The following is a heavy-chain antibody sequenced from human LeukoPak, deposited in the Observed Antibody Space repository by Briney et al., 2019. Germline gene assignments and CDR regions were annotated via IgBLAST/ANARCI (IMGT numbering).Heavy chain of an antibody. J-gene: IGHJ4*02. D-gene: IGHD3-22*01. CDR2: ISGSGGST. V-gene: IGHV3-23*01. CDR1: CFTFSSYA. Sequence: PGGSLSLSCAASCFTFSSYAMSWVRQAPGKGLELVSAISGSGGSTYYADSVKGRFTTSKDNSKNTLYLQMNSLRAEDTAVYYCAKFPYYDSNLEYFDYWGQGTLVTVSS. CDR3: AKFPYYDSNLEYFDY.